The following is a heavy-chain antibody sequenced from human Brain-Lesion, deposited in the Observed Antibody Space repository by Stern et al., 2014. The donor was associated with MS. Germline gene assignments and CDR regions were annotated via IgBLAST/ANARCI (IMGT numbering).Heavy chain of an antibody. CDR3: AEGGSYGFVY. CDR2: ITPFTGNT. Sequence: VQLVESGAEVKKTGSSVKVSCQASGNTFTNRYLHWVRQAPGQALEWMGWITPFTGNTNYVQNFQDRVTITMDRSMSTAYMDLSSLRSDDTAIYFCAEGGSYGFVYWGQGTLVTVSS. V-gene: IGHV1-45*02. D-gene: IGHD4-17*01. J-gene: IGHJ4*02. CDR1: GNTFTNRY.